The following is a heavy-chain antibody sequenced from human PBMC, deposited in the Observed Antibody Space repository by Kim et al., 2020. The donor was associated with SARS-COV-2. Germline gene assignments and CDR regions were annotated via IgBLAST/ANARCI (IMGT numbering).Heavy chain of an antibody. CDR2: IGCVPTDI. D-gene: IGHD1-26*01. CDR1: GFPFSSYT. J-gene: IGHJ2*01. V-gene: IGHV3-48*02. CDR3: ARRDGRWVGF. Sequence: GGSLRLSCVASGFPFSSYTFSWVRQAPGKGLEWIAYIGCVPTDIHYADSVKGRLTISRDNDKDSIYLQMSNLRDEDTAVYYCARRDGRWVGFWGWGT.